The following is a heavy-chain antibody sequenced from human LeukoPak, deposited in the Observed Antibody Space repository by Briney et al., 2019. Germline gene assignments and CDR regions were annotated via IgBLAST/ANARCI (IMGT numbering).Heavy chain of an antibody. V-gene: IGHV4-61*02. CDR2: IYTSGST. Sequence: SETLSLTCTVSGDSISSSSYYWGWIRQPPGKGLEWIGRIYTSGSTNYNPSLKSRVTISVDTSKNQFSLKLSSVTAADTAVYYCACTVVVPAAIIPLDYYYYMDVWGKGTTVTISS. CDR3: ACTVVVPAAIIPLDYYYYMDV. D-gene: IGHD2-2*01. CDR1: GDSISSSSYY. J-gene: IGHJ6*03.